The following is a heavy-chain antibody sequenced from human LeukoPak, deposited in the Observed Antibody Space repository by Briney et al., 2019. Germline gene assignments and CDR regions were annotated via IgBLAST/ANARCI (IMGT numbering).Heavy chain of an antibody. Sequence: GGSLRLSCAASGFTFSSCSMNWVRQAPGKGLEWVSYIRSSSSTIYYADSVKGRFTISRDNAKNSLYLQMNSLRAEDTAVYYCARGGAPTQPWTNDYWGQGTLVIVSS. CDR2: IRSSSSTI. J-gene: IGHJ4*02. D-gene: IGHD5-18*01. V-gene: IGHV3-48*01. CDR1: GFTFSSCS. CDR3: ARGGAPTQPWTNDY.